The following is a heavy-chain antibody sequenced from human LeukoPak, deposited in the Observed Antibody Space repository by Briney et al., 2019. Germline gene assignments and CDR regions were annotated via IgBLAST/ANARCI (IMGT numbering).Heavy chain of an antibody. CDR2: ISNSGSTI. CDR1: GFTFSSYE. CDR3: ARRAMGLQGSVFDY. J-gene: IGHJ4*02. Sequence: GGSLRLSCAASGFTFSSYEMNWVRQAPGKGLEWVSYISNSGSTIYYADSVKGRFTISRDNAKNSLYLQMNSLRAGDTAVYYCARRAMGLQGSVFDYWGQGTLVTVSS. D-gene: IGHD2-15*01. V-gene: IGHV3-48*03.